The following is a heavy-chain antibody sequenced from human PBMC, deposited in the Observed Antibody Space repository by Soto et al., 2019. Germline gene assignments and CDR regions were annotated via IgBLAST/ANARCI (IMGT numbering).Heavy chain of an antibody. J-gene: IGHJ4*02. CDR3: ARGTYYYDSSGYYPGY. CDR1: GYTLTELS. Sequence: GASVKVSCKVSGYTLTELSIHWVRQAPGEGLEWMGGFDLENGETIYAQRFQGRVTMTEESSADTPYMELSSLRSEDTAVYYCARGTYYYDSSGYYPGYWGQGTLVTVSS. V-gene: IGHV1-24*01. CDR2: FDLENGET. D-gene: IGHD3-22*01.